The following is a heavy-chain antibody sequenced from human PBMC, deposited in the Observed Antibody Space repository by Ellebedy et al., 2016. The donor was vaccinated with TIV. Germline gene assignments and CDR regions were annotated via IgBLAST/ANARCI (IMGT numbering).Heavy chain of an antibody. D-gene: IGHD5-24*01. CDR2: IGTAGDT. CDR3: ARRRRWLQLWGHGMDV. V-gene: IGHV3-13*01. J-gene: IGHJ6*02. CDR1: GFTFSSHD. Sequence: PGGSLRLSCAASGFTFSSHDLHWVRQATGKGLEWVSAIGTAGDTSYSGSVKGRFTISRENGKNSVYLQMNSLRAEDTAVYYCARRRRWLQLWGHGMDVWGQGTTVTVSS.